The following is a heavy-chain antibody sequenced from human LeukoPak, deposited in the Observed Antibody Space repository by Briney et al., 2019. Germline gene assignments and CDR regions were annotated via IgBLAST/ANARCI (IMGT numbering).Heavy chain of an antibody. D-gene: IGHD3-9*01. CDR3: AGNILTGYSLYYYYGVDV. Sequence: SETLSLTCTVSGGSISSSPYYWGWIRQPPGKGLEWIGSIYYSGSTHYNPSLKSRVTIPVDTSKNQFSLKLSSVTAADTAVYYCAGNILTGYSLYYYYGVDVWGQGTTVIVSS. CDR2: IYYSGST. CDR1: GGSISSSPYY. V-gene: IGHV4-39*01. J-gene: IGHJ6*02.